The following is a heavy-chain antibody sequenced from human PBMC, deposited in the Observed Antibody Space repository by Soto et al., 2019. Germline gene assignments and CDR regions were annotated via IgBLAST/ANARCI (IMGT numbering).Heavy chain of an antibody. CDR1: GGSISSSSYY. CDR3: ARGSLRFLEWTLIYFDY. V-gene: IGHV4-39*01. CDR2: IYYSGST. Sequence: SETLSLTCTVSGGSISSSSYYWGWIRQPPGKGLEWIGSIYYSGSTYYNPSLKSRVTISVDTSKNQFSLKLSSVTAADTAVYYCARGSLRFLEWTLIYFDYWGQGTLVTVSS. J-gene: IGHJ4*02. D-gene: IGHD3-3*01.